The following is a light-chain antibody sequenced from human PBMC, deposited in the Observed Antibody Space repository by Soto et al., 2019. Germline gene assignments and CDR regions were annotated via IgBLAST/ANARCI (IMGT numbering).Light chain of an antibody. CDR3: MQATHWPPVT. V-gene: IGKV2-30*01. Sequence: DVVLTQSPLSLSVTLGQPASISCRSSESLVKSDGNTFLNWFQQRPCQSPRRLIYKVTNRDSGVPDRFSGSGSGTDFTLKIARVEAEDVGLYYCMQATHWPPVTFGQGTRLEMK. CDR2: KVT. J-gene: IGKJ5*01. CDR1: ESLVKSDGNTF.